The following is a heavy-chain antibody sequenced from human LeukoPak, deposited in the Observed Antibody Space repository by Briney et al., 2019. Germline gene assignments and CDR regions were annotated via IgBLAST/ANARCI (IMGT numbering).Heavy chain of an antibody. CDR1: GGTFSSYA. V-gene: IGHV1-69*06. Sequence: ASVKVSCKASGGTFSSYATSWVRQAPGQGLEWMGGIIPIFGTANYAQKFQGRVTITADKSTSTAYMELSSLRSEDTAVYYCALGYCSGGSCYTYYYYMDVWGKGTTVTVSS. CDR3: ALGYCSGGSCYTYYYYMDV. J-gene: IGHJ6*03. D-gene: IGHD2-15*01. CDR2: IIPIFGTA.